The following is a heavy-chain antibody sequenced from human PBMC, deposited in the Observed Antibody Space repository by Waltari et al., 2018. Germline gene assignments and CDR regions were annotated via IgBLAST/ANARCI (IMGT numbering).Heavy chain of an antibody. Sequence: QVHLQESGPGLAKPSQTLSLTCSVSGASINSGDYYWSWIRQPPGKGLEWIGYISYSGTTYYTPSLKSRVSISLDTAKNDFSLEVRSVTAADTAMYYCARVDTIFGVVPHADAFDIW. CDR3: ARVDTIFGVVPHADAFDI. V-gene: IGHV4-30-4*08. CDR2: ISYSGTT. J-gene: IGHJ3*02. CDR1: GASINSGDYY. D-gene: IGHD3-3*01.